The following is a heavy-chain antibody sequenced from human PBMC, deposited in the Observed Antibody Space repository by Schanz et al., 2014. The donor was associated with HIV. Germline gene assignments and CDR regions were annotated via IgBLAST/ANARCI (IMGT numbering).Heavy chain of an antibody. J-gene: IGHJ6*02. CDR2: ISYDGRNK. D-gene: IGHD6-19*01. CDR3: ARGRGIAVADYGMDV. V-gene: IGHV3-30*03. Sequence: QEQLVESGGGVVQPGRSLRLSCAASGFSFSNFGMHWVRQAPGKGLERVAVISYDGRNKYYADSVKGRLTISRDNSKNTLYLQMKSLRAEDTAVYYCARGRGIAVADYGMDVWGQGTTVTVSS. CDR1: GFSFSNFG.